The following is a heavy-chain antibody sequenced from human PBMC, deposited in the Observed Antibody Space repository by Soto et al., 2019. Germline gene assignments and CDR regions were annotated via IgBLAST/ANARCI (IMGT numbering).Heavy chain of an antibody. Sequence: QVQLQQWGAGLLKPPEILSLTCAVYGGSFSGYYWSWIRQPPGEGLEWIGEITHRGSSSYNPSLKSXXTXSXXTSKNQFSLKLTSVTAADTAVYYCAAGGANGIFDYWGQATLVTVSS. CDR2: ITHRGSS. J-gene: IGHJ4*02. CDR1: GGSFSGYY. D-gene: IGHD1-1*01. CDR3: AAGGANGIFDY. V-gene: IGHV4-34*01.